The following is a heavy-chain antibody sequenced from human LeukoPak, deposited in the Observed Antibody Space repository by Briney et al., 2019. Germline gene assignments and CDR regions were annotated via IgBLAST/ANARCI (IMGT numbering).Heavy chain of an antibody. V-gene: IGHV4-59*11. D-gene: IGHD2-21*02. CDR3: ARAEYCGGDCYSGVIDY. CDR1: GGSISSHY. Sequence: SETLSLTYTVSGGSISSHYWSWIRQPPGKGLEWIGYIYYSGSTNYNPSLKSRVTISVDTSKNQFSLKLSSVTAADTAVYYCARAEYCGGDCYSGVIDYWGQGTLVTVSS. J-gene: IGHJ4*02. CDR2: IYYSGST.